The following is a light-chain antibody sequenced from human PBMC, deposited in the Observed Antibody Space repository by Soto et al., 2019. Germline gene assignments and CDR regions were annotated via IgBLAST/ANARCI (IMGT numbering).Light chain of an antibody. CDR2: DAS. CDR3: QQYNSYRT. V-gene: IGKV1-5*01. CDR1: ESISIW. Sequence: EIQMTQSASTLSASLGDTVTITCRASESISIWLAWYQQKPGKAPNLLIYDASSLESGVPSRFSGSGSGTEFTLTISSLQPDDFATYYCQQYNSYRTFGQGTKVDIK. J-gene: IGKJ1*01.